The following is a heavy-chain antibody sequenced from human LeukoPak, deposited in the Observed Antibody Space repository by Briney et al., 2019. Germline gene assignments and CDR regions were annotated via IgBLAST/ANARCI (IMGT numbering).Heavy chain of an antibody. CDR1: GGSFSGYY. V-gene: IGHV4-59*01. Sequence: SETLSLTCAVYGGSFSGYYWSWIRQPPGKGLEWIGYIYYSGSTNYNPSLKSRVTISVDTSKNQFSLKLSSVTAADTAVYYCASSGYYYDAFDIWGQGTMVTVSS. J-gene: IGHJ3*02. CDR3: ASSGYYYDAFDI. D-gene: IGHD3-22*01. CDR2: IYYSGST.